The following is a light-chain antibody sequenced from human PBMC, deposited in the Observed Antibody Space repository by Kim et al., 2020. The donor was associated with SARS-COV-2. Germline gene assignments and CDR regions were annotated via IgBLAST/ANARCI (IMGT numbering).Light chain of an antibody. CDR1: QGNSSA. V-gene: IGKV1D-13*01. J-gene: IGKJ4*01. Sequence: VGERGTVTCRGSQGNSSAVAWYQQKPGTATKLLIYDDASWESGVRSRFSGSGSGTDYTLTLSSRQPEDCATYYCQQFNNYPPSLTFGGGTKVDIK. CDR3: QQFNNYPPSLT. CDR2: DDA.